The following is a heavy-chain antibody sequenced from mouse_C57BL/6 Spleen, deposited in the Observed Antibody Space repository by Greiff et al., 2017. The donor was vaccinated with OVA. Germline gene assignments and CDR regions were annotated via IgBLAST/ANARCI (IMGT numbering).Heavy chain of an antibody. CDR3: AKKGGGYVGCYDYWYFDV. V-gene: IGHV2-3*01. CDR1: GFSLTSYG. D-gene: IGHD1-1*02. J-gene: IGHJ1*03. Sequence: VKLMESGPGLVAPSQSLSITCTVSGFSLTSYGVSWVRQPPGKGLEWLGVIWGDGSTNYHTTLLSRLSISKDNSKSQIFLKLNSLLTDDTATYYCAKKGGGYVGCYDYWYFDVWGTGTTVTVSS. CDR2: IWGDGST.